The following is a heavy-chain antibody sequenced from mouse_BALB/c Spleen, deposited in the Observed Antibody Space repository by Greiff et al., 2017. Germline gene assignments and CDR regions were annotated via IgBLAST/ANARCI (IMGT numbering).Heavy chain of an antibody. CDR2: ISSGGST. CDR1: GFTFSSYA. Sequence: EVMLVESGGGLVKPGGSLKLSCAASGFTFSSYAMSWVRQTPEKRLEWVASISSGGSTYYPDSVKGRFTISRDNARNILYLQMSSLRSEDTAMYYCARTMITTGVFYAMDYWGQGTSVTVSS. J-gene: IGHJ4*01. V-gene: IGHV5-6-5*01. D-gene: IGHD2-4*01. CDR3: ARTMITTGVFYAMDY.